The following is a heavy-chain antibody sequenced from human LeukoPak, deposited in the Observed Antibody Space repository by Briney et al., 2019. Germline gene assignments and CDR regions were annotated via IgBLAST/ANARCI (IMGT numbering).Heavy chain of an antibody. V-gene: IGHV1-69*04. CDR1: GGTFSSYA. D-gene: IGHD3-10*01. CDR3: ARGRTMDPTGYDASDI. Sequence: SVKVSCKASGGTFSSYAISWVRQAPGQGLEWMGRIIPILGIANYAQKFQGRVTITADKSTSTAYMELSSLRSEDTAVYYCARGRTMDPTGYDASDIWGQGTMVTVSS. CDR2: IIPILGIA. J-gene: IGHJ3*02.